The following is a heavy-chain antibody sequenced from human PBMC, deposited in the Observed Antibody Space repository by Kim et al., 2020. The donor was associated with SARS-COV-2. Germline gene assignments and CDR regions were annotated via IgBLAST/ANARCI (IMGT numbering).Heavy chain of an antibody. CDR3: SGGVRVGPSAATYFYGMD. V-gene: IGHV3-66*01. CDR1: GFTVSSNY. Sequence: GGSLRLSCAASGFTVSSNYMRWVRQAPGKGLEWVSVIYSGGGTSYAASAMSGCSISRGNTTNTPYLQLISLRAADTAAVYYSGGVRVGPSAATYFYGMD. CDR2: IYSGGGT. J-gene: IGHJ6*01. D-gene: IGHD3-16*01.